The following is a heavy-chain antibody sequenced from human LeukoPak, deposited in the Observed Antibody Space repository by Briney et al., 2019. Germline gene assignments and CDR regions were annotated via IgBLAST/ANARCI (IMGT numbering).Heavy chain of an antibody. V-gene: IGHV4-59*12. CDR1: GGSISSYY. J-gene: IGHJ4*02. CDR2: IYYSGST. Sequence: PSETLSLTCTVSGGSISSYYWSWIRQPPGKGLEWIGYIYYSGSTNYNPSLKSRVTISLDTSKNQFSLKLSSVTAADTAVYYCARVQPSTRGATEYWGQGTLVTVSS. CDR3: ARVQPSTRGATEY. D-gene: IGHD1-26*01.